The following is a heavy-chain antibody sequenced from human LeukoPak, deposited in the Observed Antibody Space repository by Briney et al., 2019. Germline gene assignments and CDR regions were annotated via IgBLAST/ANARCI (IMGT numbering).Heavy chain of an antibody. CDR3: ARNQAVAANRGAFDI. V-gene: IGHV4-59*04. CDR2: IYYSGST. J-gene: IGHJ3*02. Sequence: SETLYLICTVSGGTISGYYWSWIRQPPGKGLEWIGYIYYSGSTYYNPYNPSLTSRVTMSVDTSKNQFSLKLDSVTEKDTAMYYCARNQAVAANRGAFDIWGQGTMVTVSS. D-gene: IGHD6-19*01. CDR1: GGTISGYY.